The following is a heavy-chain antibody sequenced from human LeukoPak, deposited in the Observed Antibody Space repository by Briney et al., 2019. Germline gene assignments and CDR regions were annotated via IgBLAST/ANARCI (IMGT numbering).Heavy chain of an antibody. CDR1: GFTFSSYW. CDR3: ARDRRPLEASSSSPY. J-gene: IGHJ4*02. D-gene: IGHD6-6*01. V-gene: IGHV3-7*01. Sequence: GGSLRLSCAASGFTFSSYWMSWVRQAPGKGLEWVANIKQDASEKYYVDSVKGRFTISRDDAKNSLYLQMNSLRAEDTAVYYCARDRRPLEASSSSPYWGQGTLVTVSS. CDR2: IKQDASEK.